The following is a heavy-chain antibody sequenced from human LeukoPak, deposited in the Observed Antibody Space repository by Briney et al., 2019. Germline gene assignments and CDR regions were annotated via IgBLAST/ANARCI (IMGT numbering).Heavy chain of an antibody. CDR3: ATSGGSYWS. CDR1: GFTFNNYA. V-gene: IGHV3-30*04. CDR2: ISYDGSNK. Sequence: QAGRSLRLSCAASGFTFNNYAMHWVRQAPGKGLKWVAVISYDGSNKYYTDSVKGRFTISRENSKNTLYLQMNSLRAEDTAVYYCATSGGSYWSWGQGTLVTVSS. J-gene: IGHJ5*02. D-gene: IGHD1-26*01.